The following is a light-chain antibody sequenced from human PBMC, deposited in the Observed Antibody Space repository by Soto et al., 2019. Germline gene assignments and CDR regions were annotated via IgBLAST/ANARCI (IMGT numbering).Light chain of an antibody. V-gene: IGKV3D-15*01. Sequence: EIVMTQSPATLSVSPGERVTLSCRASRSVSSNLAWYQQKPGQPPRLLIYAASIRATGIPARFSGSGSGTEYTLTISSLQSEDFAVYYCQQYNNWPPLTFGGGTKVEIK. CDR2: AAS. J-gene: IGKJ4*01. CDR3: QQYNNWPPLT. CDR1: RSVSSN.